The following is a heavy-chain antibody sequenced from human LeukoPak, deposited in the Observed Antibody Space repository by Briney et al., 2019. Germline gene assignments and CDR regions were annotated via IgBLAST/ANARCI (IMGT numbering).Heavy chain of an antibody. CDR2: IRYDAINK. CDR3: AKSNRPVIAMVVLDY. CDR1: GFSFSTYG. J-gene: IGHJ4*02. V-gene: IGHV3-30*02. D-gene: IGHD2-21*01. Sequence: GGSLRLSCAASGFSFSTYGMHWVRQAPGKGLEWVAFIRYDAINKYYADSVKGRFTISRDNSRNTLYLQMNSLRAEDTAVYYCAKSNRPVIAMVVLDYWGQGTLVTVSS.